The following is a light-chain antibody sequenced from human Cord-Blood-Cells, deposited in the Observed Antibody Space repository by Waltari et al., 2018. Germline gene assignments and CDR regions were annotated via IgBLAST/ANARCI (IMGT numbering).Light chain of an antibody. Sequence: QSALTQPASVSGPPAQSITISCPGTSSDVGSYTLVSWYQQHPGKAPKLMIYEVSKRPSGVSNRFSGSKSGNTASLTISGLQAEDEADYYCCSYAGSSTWVFGGGTKLTVL. CDR2: EVS. V-gene: IGLV2-23*02. CDR1: SSDVGSYTL. CDR3: CSYAGSSTWV. J-gene: IGLJ3*02.